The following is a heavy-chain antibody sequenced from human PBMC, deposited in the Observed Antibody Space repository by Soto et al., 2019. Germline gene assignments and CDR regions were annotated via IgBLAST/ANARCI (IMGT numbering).Heavy chain of an antibody. CDR1: GFTFSDYA. CDR3: AKGGRQWRVTSDFTH. D-gene: IGHD6-19*01. V-gene: IGHV3-30*18. J-gene: IGHJ4*02. Sequence: VQLVESGEGVVQPGRSLRLACGAAGFTFSDYAMHWVRQAPGKGLEWVAVVSHDGRNTHYADSVKGRFTSPRASSKDKASLEISARRAANTVVYYGAKGGRQWRVTSDFTHWGQGAVVTVSS. CDR2: VSHDGRNT.